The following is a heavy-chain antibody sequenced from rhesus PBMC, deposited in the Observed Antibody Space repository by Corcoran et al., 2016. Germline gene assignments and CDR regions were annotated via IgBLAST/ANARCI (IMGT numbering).Heavy chain of an antibody. CDR2: LKSKAYGGTT. V-gene: IGHV3-184*01. CDR3: TTDLFLVVVSATPNY. Sequence: EVQLMESGGGLVQPGGSLRLSCVASGFTFSDYYMYWVRQAPGKGLEWVGFLKSKAYGGTTEYAASVKGRFTISRDDSKSIAYLQMSSLKTEDTAVYYCTTDLFLVVVSATPNYWGQGVLVTVSS. J-gene: IGHJ4*01. CDR1: GFTFSDYY. D-gene: IGHD2-8*01.